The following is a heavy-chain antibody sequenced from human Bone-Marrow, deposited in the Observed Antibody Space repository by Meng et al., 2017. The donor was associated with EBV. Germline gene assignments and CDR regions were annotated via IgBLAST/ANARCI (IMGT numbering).Heavy chain of an antibody. Sequence: QVQLQQCGVGLLKPAETLSLTCAVFGGSFSGYYWSWIRQPPGKGLEWIGEINHSGSTNYNPSLKSRVTISVDTSKNQFSLKLSSLTAADTAVYYCARGAISGYDADCDYWGQGTLVTVSS. CDR1: GGSFSGYY. CDR2: INHSGST. V-gene: IGHV4-34*01. J-gene: IGHJ4*02. D-gene: IGHD5-12*01. CDR3: ARGAISGYDADCDY.